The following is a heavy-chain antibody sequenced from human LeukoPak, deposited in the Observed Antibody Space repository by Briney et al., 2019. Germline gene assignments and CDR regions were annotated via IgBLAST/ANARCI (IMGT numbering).Heavy chain of an antibody. J-gene: IGHJ4*02. V-gene: IGHV3-7*01. CDR2: IKQDGSQR. Sequence: GGSLRLSCTASGFTFSDYWMTWVRQAPGKGPEWVADIKQDGSQRYYVDSVRGRFTISRDNAKNSLFLRMNGLRAEDTAVYYCARRGGSSSRRSPIDYWGQGTLVTVSS. CDR1: GFTFSDYW. CDR3: ARRGGSSSRRSPIDY. D-gene: IGHD6-6*01.